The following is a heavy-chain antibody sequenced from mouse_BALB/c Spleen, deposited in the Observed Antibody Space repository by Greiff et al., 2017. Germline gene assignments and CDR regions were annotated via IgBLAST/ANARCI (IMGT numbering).Heavy chain of an antibody. J-gene: IGHJ3*01. CDR1: GYAFSSYG. D-gene: IGHD2-4*01. CDR2: IYPGDGDT. CDR3: ARSTMITGWFAD. V-gene: IGHV1-80*01. Sequence: QVQLKESGAELVRPGSSVKISCTASGYAFSSYGMNWVKQRPGQGLEWIGQIYPGDGDTDYHGKFKGKATLTADKSSSTAYMQISSLTSEDAAVYFCARSTMITGWFADWGQGTLVTVSA.